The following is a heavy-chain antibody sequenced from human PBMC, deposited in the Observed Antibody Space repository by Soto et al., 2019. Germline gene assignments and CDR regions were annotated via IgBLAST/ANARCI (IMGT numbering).Heavy chain of an antibody. CDR2: VSHSGTT. J-gene: IGHJ5*02. Sequence: KPSETVSLTCAVCGYSISSGYYDYFWGWIRQPPGKGLEWIGSVSHSGTTYYNPSLKSRVTISVDTSKNQFSLKLSSVTAADTAVYYCARGGIELLVTVPHWFDPWGQGTLVTVSS. CDR3: ARGGIELLVTVPHWFDP. V-gene: IGHV4-38-2*01. D-gene: IGHD2-15*01. CDR1: GYSISSGYYDYF.